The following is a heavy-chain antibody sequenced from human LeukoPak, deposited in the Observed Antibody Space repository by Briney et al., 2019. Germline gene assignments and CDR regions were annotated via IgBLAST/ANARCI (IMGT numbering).Heavy chain of an antibody. D-gene: IGHD6-19*01. J-gene: IGHJ4*02. CDR3: ARDRRGSGWYFDY. Sequence: GGSLRLSCAVSGFTFNTYWVSWVRQAPGKGLEWVAIIKQDGSETYYVDSVKGRFAISRDNTKNSLYLQMNSLRAGDTAVYYCARDRRGSGWYFDYWGQGALVSVSS. V-gene: IGHV3-7*03. CDR2: IKQDGSET. CDR1: GFTFNTYW.